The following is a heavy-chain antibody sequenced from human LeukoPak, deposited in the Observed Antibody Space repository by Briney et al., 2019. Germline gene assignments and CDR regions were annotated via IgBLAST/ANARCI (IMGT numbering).Heavy chain of an antibody. J-gene: IGHJ6*03. CDR2: IYYSGST. D-gene: IGHD5-18*01. CDR1: GGSISSSSYY. V-gene: IGHV4-39*07. Sequence: PSETLSLTCTVSGGSISSSSYYWGWIRQPPGKGLEWIGGIYYSGSTYYNPSLKSRVTISVDTSKNQFSLKLSSVTAADTAVYYCARVKRGYSLYYMDVWGKGTTVTVS. CDR3: ARVKRGYSLYYMDV.